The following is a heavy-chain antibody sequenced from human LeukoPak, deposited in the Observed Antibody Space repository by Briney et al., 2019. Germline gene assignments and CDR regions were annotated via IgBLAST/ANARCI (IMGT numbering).Heavy chain of an antibody. CDR2: ISGSGGST. CDR3: AKSLTEWELRDFDY. V-gene: IGHV3-23*01. D-gene: IGHD1-26*01. Sequence: GGSLRLSCTASGFTFSSYAMSWVRQAPGKGLEWVSAISGSGGSTFYADSVKGRFTISRDNSKNTLYLQMNSLRAEDTAVYYCAKSLTEWELRDFDYWGQGTLVTVSS. CDR1: GFTFSSYA. J-gene: IGHJ4*02.